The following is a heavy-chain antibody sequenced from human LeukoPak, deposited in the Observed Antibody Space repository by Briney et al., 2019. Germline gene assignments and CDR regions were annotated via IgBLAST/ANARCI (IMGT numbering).Heavy chain of an antibody. CDR1: GFTVSSYS. CDR3: ARDRSSSWFILDAFDI. Sequence: GGSLRLSCAASGFTVSSYSMNWVRQAPGMGLEWVSSISNGSTYIYYADSVKGRFTISRDNAKNSLYLQMNSLRAEDAAVYYCARDRSSSWFILDAFDIWGQGTMVTVSS. D-gene: IGHD6-13*01. CDR2: ISNGSTYI. J-gene: IGHJ3*02. V-gene: IGHV3-21*01.